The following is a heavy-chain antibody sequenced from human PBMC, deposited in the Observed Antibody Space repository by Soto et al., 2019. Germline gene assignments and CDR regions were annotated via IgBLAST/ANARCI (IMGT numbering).Heavy chain of an antibody. J-gene: IGHJ4*02. CDR2: IYYSGST. Sequence: PSETLSLTCTVSGGSISSSSYYWGWIRQPPGKGLEWIGSIYYSGSTYYNPSLKSRVTISVDTSKNQFSLKLSSVTAADTAVYYCARHRAASGTAANDYWGQGTLVTVSS. CDR3: ARHRAASGTAANDY. V-gene: IGHV4-39*01. CDR1: GGSISSSSYY. D-gene: IGHD6-13*01.